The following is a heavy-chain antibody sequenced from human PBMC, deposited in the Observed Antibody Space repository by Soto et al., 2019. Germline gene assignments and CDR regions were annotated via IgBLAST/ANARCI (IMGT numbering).Heavy chain of an antibody. Sequence: PGGSLRLSCAASGFTFSSYAMHWVRQAPGKGLEWVAVISYDGSNKYYADSVKGRFTISRDISKNTLYLQMNSLRAEDTAVYYCARQRGCSGDSCYYFDYWGQGTLVTVSS. V-gene: IGHV3-30*14. CDR1: GFTFSSYA. D-gene: IGHD2-15*01. J-gene: IGHJ4*02. CDR2: ISYDGSNK. CDR3: ARQRGCSGDSCYYFDY.